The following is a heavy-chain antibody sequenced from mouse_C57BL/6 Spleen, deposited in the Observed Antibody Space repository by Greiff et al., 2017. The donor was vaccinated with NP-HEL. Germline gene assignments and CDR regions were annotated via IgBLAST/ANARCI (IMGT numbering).Heavy chain of an antibody. D-gene: IGHD2-4*01. CDR2: IYPGDGDT. V-gene: IGHV1-82*01. Sequence: QVQLQQSGPELVKPGASVEISCKASGYAFSSSWMNWVKQRPGKGLEWIGRIYPGDGDTNYNGKFKGKATLTADKSSSTAYMQLSSLTSEDSAVYVCAIYDYDGSWLAYWGQGTLVTVSA. CDR1: GYAFSSSW. J-gene: IGHJ3*01. CDR3: AIYDYDGSWLAY.